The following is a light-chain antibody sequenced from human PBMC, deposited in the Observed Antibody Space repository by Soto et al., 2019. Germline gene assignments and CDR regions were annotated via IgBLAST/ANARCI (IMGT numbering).Light chain of an antibody. CDR2: MGF. J-gene: IGKJ4*01. CDR1: QSLLNRNGQNC. V-gene: IGKV2-28*01. Sequence: DIVMTQSPLSLPVTPGEPASISCRSSQSLLNRNGQNCLDWYLQKPGQSPQLLIHMGFIRASGVPDRLSGSASGTYFTLTISRVEAEDVGVYYCMQALESPPTFGGGTKVEIK. CDR3: MQALESPPT.